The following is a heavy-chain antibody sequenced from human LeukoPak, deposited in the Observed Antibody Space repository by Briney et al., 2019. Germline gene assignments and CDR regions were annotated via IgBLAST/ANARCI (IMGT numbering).Heavy chain of an antibody. J-gene: IGHJ4*02. D-gene: IGHD5-18*01. V-gene: IGHV4-59*01. CDR2: IYYSGST. Sequence: SETLSLTCTVSGGSISSYYRSWIRQPPGKGLEWIGHIYYSGSTNYNPSLKSRVTISVDTSKNQFSLKLSSVTAADTAVYYCARAGGGYSYAWRFDYWGQGTLVTVSS. CDR3: ARAGGGYSYAWRFDY. CDR1: GGSISSYY.